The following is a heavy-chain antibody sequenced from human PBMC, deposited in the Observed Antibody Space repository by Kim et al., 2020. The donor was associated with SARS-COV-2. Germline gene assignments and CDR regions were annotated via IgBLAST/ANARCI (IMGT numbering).Heavy chain of an antibody. D-gene: IGHD1-26*01. CDR1: GFTFSSYG. V-gene: IGHV3-21*05. CDR3: ARATRSH. Sequence: GGSLRLSCAASGFTFSSYGMNWVRQAPGKGLEWVARIKSNCSNRYYADSVKGRFTISRDKAKNTLYLQMNSLRAEDTAVYYCARATRSHW. J-gene: IGHJ1*01. CDR2: IKSNCSNR.